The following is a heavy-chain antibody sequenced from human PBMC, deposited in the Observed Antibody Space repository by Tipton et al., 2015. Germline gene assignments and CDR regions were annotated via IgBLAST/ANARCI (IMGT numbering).Heavy chain of an antibody. D-gene: IGHD5-18*01. V-gene: IGHV3-30*02. CDR3: AKGGYSYGGAFDL. Sequence: SLRLSCAASGFTFSNYGIHWVRQVPGKGLEWVASIWYDGSNKYYADSVKGRFTISRDDSKNTLYLQMNSLRTEDSALYYCAKGGYSYGGAFDLWGQGTLVTVSP. CDR1: GFTFSNYG. J-gene: IGHJ4*02. CDR2: IWYDGSNK.